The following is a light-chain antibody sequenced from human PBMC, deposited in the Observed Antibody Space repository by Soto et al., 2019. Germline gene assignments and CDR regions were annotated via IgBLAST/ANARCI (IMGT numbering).Light chain of an antibody. CDR2: EVS. CDR1: SSDVGGYNY. Sequence: QSALTQPASVSGSPGQSITISCIGTSSDVGGYNYVSWYQQHPGKAPKLMIYEVSNRPSGVSNRFSGSKSGNTASLTISGLHAEYEADYYCSSYTSSTIPVVFGGGTKLTVL. J-gene: IGLJ2*01. V-gene: IGLV2-14*01. CDR3: SSYTSSTIPVV.